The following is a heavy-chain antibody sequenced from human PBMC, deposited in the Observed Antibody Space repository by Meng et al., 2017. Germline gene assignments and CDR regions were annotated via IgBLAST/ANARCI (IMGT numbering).Heavy chain of an antibody. J-gene: IGHJ2*01. Sequence: QGRRVETGAEVKKPWASVNVYCKASGYTFTSYGISWVRQAPGQGLEWMGWISAYNGNTNYAQKLQGRVTMTTDTSTSTAYMELRSLRSDDMAVYYCARSHFGGMGNWYFDLWGRGTLVTVSS. CDR1: GYTFTSYG. V-gene: IGHV1-18*03. CDR3: ARSHFGGMGNWYFDL. D-gene: IGHD3-16*01. CDR2: ISAYNGNT.